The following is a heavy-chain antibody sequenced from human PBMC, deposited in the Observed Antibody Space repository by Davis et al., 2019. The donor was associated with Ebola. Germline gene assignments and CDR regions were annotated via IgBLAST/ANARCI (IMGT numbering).Heavy chain of an antibody. V-gene: IGHV3-23*01. CDR1: GFTFSSYA. Sequence: GESLKISCAASGFTFSSYAMSWVRQAPGKGLEWVSAISGSGGSTYYADSVKGRFTISRDNSKNTLYLQMNSLSAEDTAVYYCAKEKSTVNSLPPFYWGQGTLVTVSS. D-gene: IGHD4-17*01. CDR2: ISGSGGST. CDR3: AKEKSTVNSLPPFY. J-gene: IGHJ4*02.